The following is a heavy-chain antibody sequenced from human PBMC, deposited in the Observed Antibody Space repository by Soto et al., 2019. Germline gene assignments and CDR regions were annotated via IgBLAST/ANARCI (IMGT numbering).Heavy chain of an antibody. CDR3: ASRRTSTVHY. CDR1: GGSISSGSYY. J-gene: IGHJ4*02. Sequence: SETLSLTCTVSGGSISSGSYYWGWIRQPPGKWLEWIGSIYYSGSTYYNPSLKSRVTISVDTSKNQFSLKLSSVTAADTAVYYCASRRTSTVHYWGQGTLVTVSS. CDR2: IYYSGST. V-gene: IGHV4-39*01. D-gene: IGHD3-10*01.